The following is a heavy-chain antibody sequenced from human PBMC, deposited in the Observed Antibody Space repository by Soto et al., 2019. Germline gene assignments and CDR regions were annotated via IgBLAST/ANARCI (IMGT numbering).Heavy chain of an antibody. CDR2: IKQDGSEK. J-gene: IGHJ5*02. CDR3: ARDSGGITIFGVVTPSLPGGWFDP. Sequence: EVQLLESGGGLVQPGGSLRLACAASGFTFSSYWMSWVRQAPGKGLEWVANIKQDGSEKYYVDSVKGRFTISRDNAKNSLYLQMNSLRAEDTAVYYCARDSGGITIFGVVTPSLPGGWFDPWGQGTLVTVSS. D-gene: IGHD3-3*01. V-gene: IGHV3-7*03. CDR1: GFTFSSYW.